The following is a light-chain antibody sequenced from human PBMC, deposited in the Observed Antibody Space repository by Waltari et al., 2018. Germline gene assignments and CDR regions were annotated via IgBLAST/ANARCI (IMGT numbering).Light chain of an antibody. CDR1: SSNIGRDT. V-gene: IGLV1-44*01. CDR3: AAWDNSLDAWV. CDR2: SND. J-gene: IGLJ3*02. Sequence: QSVLTQPLSMSGTPGQGVTISCSGSSSNIGRDTVNWYQQLPGTAPKLLIYSNDQRPSGVPDRFSGSKSGTLASRAISGLQSDDEADYYCAAWDNSLDAWVFGGGTKLTVL.